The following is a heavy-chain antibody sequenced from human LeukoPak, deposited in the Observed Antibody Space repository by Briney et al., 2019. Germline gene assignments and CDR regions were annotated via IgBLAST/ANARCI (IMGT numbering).Heavy chain of an antibody. D-gene: IGHD6-19*01. CDR1: GFTFSSYS. CDR3: ARVADGWYGYYYYYMDV. V-gene: IGHV3-21*01. Sequence: GGSLRLSCAASGFTFSSYSMNWVRQAPGKGLEWVSSISSSSSYIYYADSVKGRFTISRDSAKNSLYLRMNSLRAEDTAVYYCARVADGWYGYYYYYMDVWGKGTTVTVSS. J-gene: IGHJ6*03. CDR2: ISSSSSYI.